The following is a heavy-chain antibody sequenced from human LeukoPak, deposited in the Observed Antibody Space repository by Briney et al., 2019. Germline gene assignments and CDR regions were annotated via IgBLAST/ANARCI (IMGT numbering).Heavy chain of an antibody. CDR3: ARCQGYQLLPSRRGLYYGMDV. CDR1: GYTFTGYY. Sequence: GASVKVSCKASGYTFTGYYMHWVRQAPGQGLEWMGWINPNSGGTNYAQKFQGRVTMTRDTSISTAYMELSRLRSDDTAVYYCARCQGYQLLPSRRGLYYGMDVWGQGTTVTVSS. CDR2: INPNSGGT. D-gene: IGHD2-2*01. V-gene: IGHV1-2*02. J-gene: IGHJ6*02.